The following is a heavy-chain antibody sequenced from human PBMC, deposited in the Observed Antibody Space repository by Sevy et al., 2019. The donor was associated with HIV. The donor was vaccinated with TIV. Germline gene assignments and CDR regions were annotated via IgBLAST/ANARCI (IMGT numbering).Heavy chain of an antibody. CDR1: GLTFSNYW. V-gene: IGHV3-7*01. D-gene: IGHD4-4*01. CDR2: INQNGSEI. Sequence: GESLKISCVVSGLTFSNYWMSWVRQAPGKGLEWVANINQNGSEIYSVDSVKGRFTFSRDKAKNSVYLQMNSLRAEDTAVYYCAINSDYGMDAWGQGTTVTVSS. CDR3: AINSDYGMDA. J-gene: IGHJ6*02.